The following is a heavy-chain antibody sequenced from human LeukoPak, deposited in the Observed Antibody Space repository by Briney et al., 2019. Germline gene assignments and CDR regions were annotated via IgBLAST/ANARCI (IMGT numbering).Heavy chain of an antibody. V-gene: IGHV3-74*01. J-gene: IGHJ4*02. D-gene: IGHD4-17*01. CDR1: GFTFSRYW. CDR2: INSDGSGT. CDR3: ARGSYYGDYEFDY. Sequence: PGGSLRLSCAASGFTFSRYWMHWLRQAPGKGLVWVSHINSDGSGTSYADSVKGRFTISRDNAKNTLYLQMNRLRAEDTAVYYCARGSYYGDYEFDYWGQGTLVTVSS.